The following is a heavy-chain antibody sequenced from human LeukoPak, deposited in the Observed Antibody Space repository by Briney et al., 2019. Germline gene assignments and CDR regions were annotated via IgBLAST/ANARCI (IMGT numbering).Heavy chain of an antibody. Sequence: GGSLRLSCAASGFTFSIYAMSWVRQAPGKGLESVSSITSSGETTYYAGSVKGQFTISRDNSKNTVYLQMNSLRAEDTAVYYCARDRPNYYGANGHYYRRDGDYWGQGTLVTVSS. CDR3: ARDRPNYYGANGHYYRRDGDY. J-gene: IGHJ4*02. V-gene: IGHV3-23*01. D-gene: IGHD3-22*01. CDR1: GFTFSIYA. CDR2: ITSSGETT.